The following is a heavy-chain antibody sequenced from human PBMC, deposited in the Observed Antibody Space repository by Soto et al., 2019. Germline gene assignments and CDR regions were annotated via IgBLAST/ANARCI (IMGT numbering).Heavy chain of an antibody. Sequence: GASVKVSCKASGGTFSSYAISWVRQAPGQGLEWMGGIIPIFGTANYAQKFQGRVTMTRDTSTSTVYMELSNLRSDDTAVYYCARAPYIVVVAALENYYYGIDVWGQGTMVTVSS. CDR1: GGTFSSYA. D-gene: IGHD2-21*02. V-gene: IGHV1-69*05. J-gene: IGHJ6*01. CDR2: IIPIFGTA. CDR3: ARAPYIVVVAALENYYYGIDV.